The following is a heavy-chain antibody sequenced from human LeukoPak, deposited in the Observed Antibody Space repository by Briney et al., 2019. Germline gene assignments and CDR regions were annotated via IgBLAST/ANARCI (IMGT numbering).Heavy chain of an antibody. CDR2: IYYSGST. Sequence: SETLSLTCTVSGGSVSSNSYYWSWIRQPPGKGLERIGYIYYSGSTNYNPSLKSRVTISLHTSKNQFSLKLSSVIAADTAVYYCARVESFKWFDPWGQGTLVTVSS. CDR3: ARVESFKWFDP. CDR1: GGSVSSNSYY. D-gene: IGHD1-26*01. J-gene: IGHJ5*02. V-gene: IGHV4-61*01.